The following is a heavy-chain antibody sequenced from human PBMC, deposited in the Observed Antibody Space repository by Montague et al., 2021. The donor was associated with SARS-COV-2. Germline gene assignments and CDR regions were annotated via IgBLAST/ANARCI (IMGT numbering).Heavy chain of an antibody. D-gene: IGHD4-23*01. CDR2: IYDGGAV. CDR3: VRDNPYGGPRGAYDI. CDR1: GGSITGYY. Sequence: SETLSLTCTVSGGSITGYYWSWLRRSPGKGLEWIAYIYDGGAVNYNPSLGSRVTISTDTSKNQLSLKVNSVTAADTAVYYCVRDNPYGGPRGAYDIWGQGTVVTASS. V-gene: IGHV4-59*01. J-gene: IGHJ3*02.